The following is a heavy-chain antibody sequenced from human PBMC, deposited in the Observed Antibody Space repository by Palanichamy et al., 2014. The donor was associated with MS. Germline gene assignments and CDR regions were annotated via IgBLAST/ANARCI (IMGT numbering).Heavy chain of an antibody. V-gene: IGHV4-61*01. Sequence: QVQLRESGPGLVKPSETLSLTCTVSGGSVSSGSYYWSWIRQPPGKGLEWIGYIYYSGSTNYNPSLKSRVTISVDTSKNQFSLKLSSVTAADTAVYYCARDSSGWYYFDYWGQGTLVTVSS. CDR3: ARDSSGWYYFDY. CDR2: IYYSGST. J-gene: IGHJ4*02. D-gene: IGHD6-19*01. CDR1: GGSVSSGSYY.